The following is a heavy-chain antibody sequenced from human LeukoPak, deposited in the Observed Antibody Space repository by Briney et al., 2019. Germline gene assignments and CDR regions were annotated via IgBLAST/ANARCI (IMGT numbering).Heavy chain of an antibody. V-gene: IGHV1-2*02. CDR3: AWGRGDPFDY. Sequence: ASVKVSCKASGYTFTAYYMHWVRRAPGQGLERMGWINPNSAGTNYAQKFQGRVTMTRDTSISTTYMELSRLTSDDTAVYYCAWGRGDPFDYWGQGTLDTVSS. D-gene: IGHD3-10*01. CDR2: INPNSAGT. CDR1: GYTFTAYY. J-gene: IGHJ4*02.